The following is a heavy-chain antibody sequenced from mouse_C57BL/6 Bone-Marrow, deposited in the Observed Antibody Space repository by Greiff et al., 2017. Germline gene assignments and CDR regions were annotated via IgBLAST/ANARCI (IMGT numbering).Heavy chain of an antibody. CDR2: INPNNGGT. V-gene: IGHV1-26*01. J-gene: IGHJ2*01. D-gene: IGHD2-3*01. CDR3: ARDGYFFDY. Sequence: EVKLQQSGPELVKPGASVKLSCKASGYTFTDYYMHWVKQSHGKSLEWIGDINPNNGGTSYNQKFKGKATLTVDKSSSTAYMELRSLTSEDSAVYYWARDGYFFDYWGQGTTLTVSS. CDR1: GYTFTDYY.